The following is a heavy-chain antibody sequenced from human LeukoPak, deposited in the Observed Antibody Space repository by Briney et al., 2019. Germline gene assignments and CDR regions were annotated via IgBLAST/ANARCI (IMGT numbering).Heavy chain of an antibody. CDR2: IYYSGST. Sequence: SETLSLTCTVSGGSISSSSYYWGWLRQPPGTGLEWIGSIYYSGSTYYNPSLKSRVTISVDTSKNQFSLKLSSVTAADTAVYYCARRSGYDSLYYYMDVWGKGTTVTISS. CDR3: ARRSGYDSLYYYMDV. J-gene: IGHJ6*03. D-gene: IGHD5-12*01. CDR1: GGSISSSSYY. V-gene: IGHV4-39*01.